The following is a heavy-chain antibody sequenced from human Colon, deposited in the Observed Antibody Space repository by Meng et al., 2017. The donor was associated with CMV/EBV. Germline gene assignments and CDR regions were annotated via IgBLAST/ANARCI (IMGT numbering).Heavy chain of an antibody. V-gene: IGHV1-46*01. Sequence: ASVKVSCKASGYTFTSYYMHWVRQAPGQGLEWMGIINPSGGSTSYAQKFQGRVTMTRDTSTSTVYMELSSLRSEDTAVYYCARVGVVVPAARRGYYGMDVWGQGTTVTVSS. D-gene: IGHD2-2*01. CDR2: INPSGGST. CDR3: ARVGVVVPAARRGYYGMDV. J-gene: IGHJ6*02. CDR1: GYTFTSYY.